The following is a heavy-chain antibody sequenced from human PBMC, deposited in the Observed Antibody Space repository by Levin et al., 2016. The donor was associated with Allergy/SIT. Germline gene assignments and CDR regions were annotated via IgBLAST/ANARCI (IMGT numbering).Heavy chain of an antibody. V-gene: IGHV4-61*08. CDR1: GDSTFSGDYY. D-gene: IGHD2-15*01. CDR2: GYYSGTA. Sequence: SETLSLTCTVSGDSTFSGDYYWSWIRQPPGKGLEWIGYGYYSGTANSGTAKYNHSLESRVTISVDTSKNQFSLKLSSVTTADTAVYYCARSGTEAIEYWGQGTLVTVSS. CDR3: ARSGTEAIEY. J-gene: IGHJ4*02.